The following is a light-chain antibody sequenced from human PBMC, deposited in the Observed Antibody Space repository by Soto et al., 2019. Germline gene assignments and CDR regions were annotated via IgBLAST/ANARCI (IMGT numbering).Light chain of an antibody. CDR1: QSVSSD. J-gene: IGKJ4*01. CDR3: QQYNDWPLT. V-gene: IGKV3-15*01. Sequence: EIVMTQSPATLSMFPGERATLSCRASQSVSSDLGWYQQKPGQAPRLLIHNTFTRATGVPARFSGSGSGTEFTLTISSLQSEDSAVYYCQQYNDWPLTFGGGTKVDSK. CDR2: NTF.